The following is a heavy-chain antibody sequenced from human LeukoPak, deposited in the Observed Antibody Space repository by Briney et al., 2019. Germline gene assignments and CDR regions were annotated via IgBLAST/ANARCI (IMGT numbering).Heavy chain of an antibody. D-gene: IGHD3-16*01. CDR1: GFSFTNA. V-gene: IGHV3-23*01. Sequence: SGGSLRLSCAASGFSFTNAMSWVRQAPGKGLEWLSAISGSGDATYYADSVKGRFTISRDNSKKTLYLQMDSLRAEDTAVHYCAKHGGDYWGQGTQVTVSS. J-gene: IGHJ4*02. CDR2: ISGSGDAT. CDR3: AKHGGDY.